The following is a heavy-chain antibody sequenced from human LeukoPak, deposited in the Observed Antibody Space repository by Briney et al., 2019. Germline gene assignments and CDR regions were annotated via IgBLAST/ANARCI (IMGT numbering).Heavy chain of an antibody. V-gene: IGHV1-2*02. Sequence: GAAVKVSCKASGYTFTGYYMHWVRQAPVQGLEWMGWINPNSGGTNYAQKFQGRVTMTRDTSIGTAYMELSRLRSDDTAVYYCARDPGVAGLYYYYYYYMDVWGKGATVTVSS. CDR1: GYTFTGYY. J-gene: IGHJ6*03. CDR2: INPNSGGT. D-gene: IGHD6-19*01. CDR3: ARDPGVAGLYYYYYYYMDV.